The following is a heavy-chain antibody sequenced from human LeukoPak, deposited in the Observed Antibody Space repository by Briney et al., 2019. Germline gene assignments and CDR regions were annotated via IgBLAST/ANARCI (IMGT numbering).Heavy chain of an antibody. CDR2: IIPIFGTA. D-gene: IGHD3/OR15-3a*01. CDR3: AAGTGASFDY. J-gene: IGHJ4*02. Sequence: VASVKVSCEASGGTFSSYAISWVRQAPGQGLEWMGGIIPIFGTANYAQKFQGRVTITADESTSTAYMELSSLRSEDTAVYYCAAGTGASFDYWGQGTLVTVSS. CDR1: GGTFSSYA. V-gene: IGHV1-69*13.